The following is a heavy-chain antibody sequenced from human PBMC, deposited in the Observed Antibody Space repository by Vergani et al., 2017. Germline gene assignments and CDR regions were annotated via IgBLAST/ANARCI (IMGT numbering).Heavy chain of an antibody. D-gene: IGHD6-13*01. CDR1: GFTFSSYW. Sequence: EVQLVESGGGLVQPGGSLRLSCAASGFTFSSYWMSWVRQAPGKGLEWVANIKQDGSEKYYVDSVKGRFTISRDNVKNSLYLQMNSLRAEDTAVYYCARDGVAAAGTHPLRYYYYYCMDVWGQGTTVTVSS. V-gene: IGHV3-7*01. CDR2: IKQDGSEK. J-gene: IGHJ6*02. CDR3: ARDGVAAAGTHPLRYYYYYCMDV.